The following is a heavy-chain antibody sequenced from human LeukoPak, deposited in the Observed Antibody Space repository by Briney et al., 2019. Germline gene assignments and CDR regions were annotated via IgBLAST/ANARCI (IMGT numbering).Heavy chain of an antibody. CDR3: ARAPSSWNGVWFDP. Sequence: SQTLSLTCAISGDSVSSNSAAWNWIRQSPSRGLEWLGMTYYRSKWYNDYAVSVESRITINLDTSKNQFSLKLSSVTAADTAVYYCARAPSSWNGVWFDPWGQGTLVTVSS. D-gene: IGHD6-13*01. CDR2: TYYRSKWYN. J-gene: IGHJ5*02. V-gene: IGHV6-1*01. CDR1: GDSVSSNSAA.